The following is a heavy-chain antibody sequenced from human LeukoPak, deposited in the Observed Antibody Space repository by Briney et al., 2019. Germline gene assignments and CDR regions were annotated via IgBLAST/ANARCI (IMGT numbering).Heavy chain of an antibody. V-gene: IGHV3-30*02. D-gene: IGHD2-2*01. CDR3: AKTTPDIVVVPAYWYFDL. CDR2: IRYDGGNK. J-gene: IGHJ2*01. Sequence: GGSLRLSCAAPGFTFSSYGMHWVRQAPGKGLEWVAFIRYDGGNKYYANSVKGRFTISRDNSKNTLYLQMNSPRAEDTAVYYCAKTTPDIVVVPAYWYFDLWGRGTLVTVSS. CDR1: GFTFSSYG.